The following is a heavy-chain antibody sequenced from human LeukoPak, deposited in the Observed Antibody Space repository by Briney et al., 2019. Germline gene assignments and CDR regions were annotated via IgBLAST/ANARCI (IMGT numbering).Heavy chain of an antibody. J-gene: IGHJ5*01. D-gene: IGHD4-17*01. CDR2: ISYDGSNK. CDR3: AKESTVTPGNVNWFDF. CDR1: GFTFSSYG. V-gene: IGHV3-30*18. Sequence: GGSLRLSCAASGFTFSSYGMHWVRQAPGKGLEWVAVISYDGSNKYYADSVKGRFTISRDNSKNTLYLQMNSLRAEDTAVYYCAKESTVTPGNVNWFDFWGQGTLVTVSS.